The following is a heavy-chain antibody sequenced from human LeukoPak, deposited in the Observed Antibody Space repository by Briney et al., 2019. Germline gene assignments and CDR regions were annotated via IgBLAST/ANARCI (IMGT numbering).Heavy chain of an antibody. CDR2: VIPIFGTA. CDR3: ARGVVIDAFDI. J-gene: IGHJ3*02. V-gene: IGHV1-69*01. D-gene: IGHD2-21*01. CDR1: GGTFSSYA. Sequence: SVKVSCKASGGTFSSYAISWVREAPGQGLGWRGGVIPIFGTANYAQKFQGRVTITADESTSTAYMELSSLRSEDTAVYYCARGVVIDAFDIWGQGTMVAVSS.